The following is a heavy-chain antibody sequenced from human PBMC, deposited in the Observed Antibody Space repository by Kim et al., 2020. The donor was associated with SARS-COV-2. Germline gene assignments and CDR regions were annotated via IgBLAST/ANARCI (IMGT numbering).Heavy chain of an antibody. CDR2: ISWDGGST. CDR1: GFTFDDYT. V-gene: IGHV3-43*01. J-gene: IGHJ6*02. D-gene: IGHD6-6*01. Sequence: GGSLRLSCAASGFTFDDYTMHWVRQAPGKGLEWVSLISWDGGSTYYADSVKGRFTISRDNSKNSLYLQMNSLRTEDTALYYCAKVMAARPPALGGGYYGMDVWGQGTTVTVSS. CDR3: AKVMAARPPALGGGYYGMDV.